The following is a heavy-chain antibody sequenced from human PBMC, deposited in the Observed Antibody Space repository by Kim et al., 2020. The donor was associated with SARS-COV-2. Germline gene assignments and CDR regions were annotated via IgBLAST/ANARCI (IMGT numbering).Heavy chain of an antibody. CDR2: IYYSGST. CDR3: ARSYRLENWFDP. V-gene: IGHV4-59*13. CDR1: GGSISSYY. Sequence: SETLSLTCTVSGGSISSYYWSWIRQPPGKGLEWIGYIYYSGSTNYNPSLKSRVTISVDTSKNQFSLKLSSVTAADTAVYYCARSYRLENWFDPWGQGTLVTVSS. D-gene: IGHD6-25*01. J-gene: IGHJ5*02.